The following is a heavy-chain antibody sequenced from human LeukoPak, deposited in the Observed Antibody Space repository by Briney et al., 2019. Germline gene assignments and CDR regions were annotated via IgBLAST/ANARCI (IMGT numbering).Heavy chain of an antibody. D-gene: IGHD5-24*01. CDR3: ARVRGMATIDAFDI. Sequence: PGGSLRLSCAASGFTFSSYAMHWVRQAPGKGLEWVAVISYDGSNKYYADSVKGRFTISRDNSKNTLYLQMNSLRAEDTAVYYCARVRGMATIDAFDIWGQGTMVTVSS. CDR2: ISYDGSNK. CDR1: GFTFSSYA. V-gene: IGHV3-30-3*01. J-gene: IGHJ3*02.